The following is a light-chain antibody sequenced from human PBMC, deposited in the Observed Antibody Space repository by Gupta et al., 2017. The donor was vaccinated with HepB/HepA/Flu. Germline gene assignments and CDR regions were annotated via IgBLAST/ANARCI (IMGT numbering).Light chain of an antibody. J-gene: IGKJ1*01. CDR2: GAS. CDR1: LSSSSGS. V-gene: IGKV3-20*01. Sequence: EIVLTQSPGTLSLSPGERATLSCRASLSSSSGSLAWYQQKPGQAPRLLIYGASSGSGTDFTLTITSLEPEDFAVYYCQQYCTSLWTFGQGTRLELK. CDR3: QQYCTSLWT.